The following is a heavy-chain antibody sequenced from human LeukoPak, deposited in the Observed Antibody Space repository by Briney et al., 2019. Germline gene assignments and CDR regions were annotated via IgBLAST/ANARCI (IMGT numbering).Heavy chain of an antibody. CDR3: ARGSYYDSSGYLDY. CDR2: ISSSSSTI. CDR1: EFTFSSYW. Sequence: GGSLRLSCAASEFTFSSYWMSWVRQAPGKGLEWVSYISSSSSTIYYADSVKGRFTISRDNAKNSLYLQMNSLRAEDTAVYYCARGSYYDSSGYLDYWGQGTLVTVSS. V-gene: IGHV3-48*01. D-gene: IGHD3-22*01. J-gene: IGHJ4*02.